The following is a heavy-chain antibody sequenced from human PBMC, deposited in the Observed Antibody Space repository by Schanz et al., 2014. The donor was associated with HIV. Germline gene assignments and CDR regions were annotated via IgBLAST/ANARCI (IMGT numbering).Heavy chain of an antibody. CDR3: ARGRVFGGATTRWFDP. Sequence: QVQLVESGGGVVQPGRSLRLSCAASGFMFSSYGMHWVRQAPGKGLEWVAVIWYDGSNRDYADSVKGRFTISRDNSKNTLYLQLNSLRAEDTAMYYCARGRVFGGATTRWFDPWGQGTLVTVSS. CDR2: IWYDGSNR. V-gene: IGHV3-33*01. CDR1: GFMFSSYG. J-gene: IGHJ5*02. D-gene: IGHD1-26*01.